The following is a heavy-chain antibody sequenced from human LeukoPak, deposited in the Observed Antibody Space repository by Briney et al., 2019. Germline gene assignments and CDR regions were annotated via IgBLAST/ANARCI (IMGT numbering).Heavy chain of an antibody. J-gene: IGHJ6*03. D-gene: IGHD6-6*01. V-gene: IGHV1-2*02. CDR3: ARDVYSSSRDHMGV. CDR1: GYTFTGYY. CDR2: INPNSGGT. Sequence: GASVKVSCKASGYTFTGYYMHWVRQAPGQGLEWMGWINPNSGGTNYAQKFQGRVTMTRDTSISTAYMELSRLRSDDTAVYYCARDVYSSSRDHMGVWGKGTTVTVSS.